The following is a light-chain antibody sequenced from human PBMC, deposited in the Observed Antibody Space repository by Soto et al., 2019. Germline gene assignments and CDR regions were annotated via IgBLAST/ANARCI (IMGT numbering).Light chain of an antibody. Sequence: DIQMTQSPSSLSASVGDRVTITCRASQDIANYLNWYQQKPGEAPKLLIYDASNLQAGVPSRFSGSGSGTDFTFTITNLQPEDVATYYCQQYDELVPLTFGPGTKVDIK. V-gene: IGKV1-33*01. J-gene: IGKJ3*01. CDR1: QDIANY. CDR3: QQYDELVPLT. CDR2: DAS.